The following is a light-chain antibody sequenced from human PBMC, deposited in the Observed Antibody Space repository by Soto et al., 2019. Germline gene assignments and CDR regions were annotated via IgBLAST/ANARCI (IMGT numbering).Light chain of an antibody. V-gene: IGLV4-69*01. CDR1: SGHSSYA. CDR2: LNSDGSH. CDR3: QTGGTGIRV. Sequence: QPVLTQSPSASASLGASVKLTCTLSSGHSSYAIAWHQQQPEKGPRYLMKLNSDGSHSKGDGIPDRFSGSSSGAERYRTISSLQSEDEADYYCQTGGTGIRVFGGGTQLTVL. J-gene: IGLJ2*01.